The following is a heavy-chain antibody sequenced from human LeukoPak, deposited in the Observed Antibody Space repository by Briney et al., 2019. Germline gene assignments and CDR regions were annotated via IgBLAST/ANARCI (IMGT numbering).Heavy chain of an antibody. CDR1: AYTFIDYH. Sequence: ASVKVSCKASAYTFIDYHLHWVRQAPGQGLEWMGRINPKSGGTNYAQKFQGRVTMTRDTSISTAYMELSSLRSDDTAVYFCVRDIDYYDSSGFGGGYYYYYYMDVWGRGTTVTVSS. CDR3: VRDIDYYDSSGFGGGYYYYYYMDV. D-gene: IGHD3-22*01. V-gene: IGHV1-2*06. CDR2: INPKSGGT. J-gene: IGHJ6*03.